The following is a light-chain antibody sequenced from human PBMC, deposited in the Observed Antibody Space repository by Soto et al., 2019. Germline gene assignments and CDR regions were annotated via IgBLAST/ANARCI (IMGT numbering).Light chain of an antibody. CDR3: QQSYSTPLT. Sequence: SSLSASVGDRVTITCRASQSISSYLNWYQQKPGKAPKLLIYAASSLQSGVPSRFSGSGSGTDFTPTISSLQPEDFATYYCQQSYSTPLTFGGGTKVDIK. J-gene: IGKJ4*01. CDR2: AAS. V-gene: IGKV1-39*01. CDR1: QSISSY.